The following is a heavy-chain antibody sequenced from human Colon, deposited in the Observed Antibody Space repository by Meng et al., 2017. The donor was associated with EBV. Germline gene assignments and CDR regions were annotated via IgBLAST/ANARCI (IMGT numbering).Heavy chain of an antibody. V-gene: IGHV3-23*04. CDR2: ISGSGLST. Sequence: VQAVESGGGLVQPGGSLRLSCAASGFTFSSSALSWVRQAPGRGLEWVSTISGSGLSTYYADSVKGRFTISRDNSKNTLYLQMNSLRAEDTALYYCATALYWGQGTLVTVSS. CDR1: GFTFSSSA. D-gene: IGHD2-15*01. J-gene: IGHJ4*02. CDR3: ATALY.